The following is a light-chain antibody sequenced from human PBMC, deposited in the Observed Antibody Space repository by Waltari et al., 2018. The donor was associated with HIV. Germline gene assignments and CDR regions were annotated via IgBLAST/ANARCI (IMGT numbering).Light chain of an antibody. J-gene: IGLJ3*02. CDR2: RNN. CDR1: DDDVGNEG. Sequence: QAGLTQPPAVSQALGQTATLSCTGGDDDVGNEGAAWLQQYQGLPPKLLSYRNNKRASGISHKFSAARAGNTVFLTIAGLQPEDEADYYCSAWDGRLSAWV. CDR3: SAWDGRLSAWV. V-gene: IGLV10-54*04.